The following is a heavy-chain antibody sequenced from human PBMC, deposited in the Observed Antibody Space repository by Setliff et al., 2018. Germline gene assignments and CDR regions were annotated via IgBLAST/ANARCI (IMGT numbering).Heavy chain of an antibody. V-gene: IGHV5-51*01. Sequence: PGESLKISCKGSGYSLTSYWIGWVRQVPGKGLEWMGIIYPGDSDTRYSPSFQGQVTISADKSISTAYLQWSSLKASDTAMYYCARVVGADGIGIDYWGQGTVVTVSS. J-gene: IGHJ4*02. CDR2: IYPGDSDT. CDR1: GYSLTSYW. D-gene: IGHD2-15*01. CDR3: ARVVGADGIGIDY.